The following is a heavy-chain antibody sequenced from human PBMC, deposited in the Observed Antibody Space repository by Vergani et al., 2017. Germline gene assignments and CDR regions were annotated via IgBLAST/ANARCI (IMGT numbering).Heavy chain of an antibody. Sequence: QVQLQESGPGLVKPSQTLSLTCTVSGGSISSGSYYWSWIRQPAGKGLEWIGRIYTSGSTNYNPSLKSRVTISVDTSKNQFSLKLSSVTAADTAVYYCACQRGYSGCQYYWGQGTLVTVSS. CDR2: IYTSGST. CDR3: ACQRGYSGCQYY. V-gene: IGHV4-61*02. J-gene: IGHJ4*02. CDR1: GGSISSGSYY. D-gene: IGHD5-12*01.